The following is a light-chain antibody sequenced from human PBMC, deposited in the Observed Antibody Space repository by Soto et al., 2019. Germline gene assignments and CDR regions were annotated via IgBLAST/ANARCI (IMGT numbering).Light chain of an antibody. Sequence: DIQMAQSPSSVSASVGDSVTINSRASQGIGRWLAWYQQKQGKAPKLXIYAASSLQSGVPSMFSSSGAGADCTRTISSLQHEDVATDYCRQANSFPLTFGGGTKVDIK. CDR2: AAS. CDR3: RQANSFPLT. J-gene: IGKJ4*01. V-gene: IGKV1-12*01. CDR1: QGIGRW.